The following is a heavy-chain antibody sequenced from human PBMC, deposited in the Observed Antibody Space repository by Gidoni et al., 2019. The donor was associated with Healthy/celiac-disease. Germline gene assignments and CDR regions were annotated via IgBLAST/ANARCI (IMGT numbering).Heavy chain of an antibody. V-gene: IGHV4-59*08. Sequence: QVQLQESGPGLVKPSETLSLTCTVSGGSISSDYWSWIRQPPGKGLEWIGYIYYSGSTNYNPSLKSRVTISVDTSKNPFSLKLSSVTAADPAVYYCARHSPYCSGGSCYLRYYMDVWGKGTTVTVSS. D-gene: IGHD2-15*01. CDR3: ARHSPYCSGGSCYLRYYMDV. J-gene: IGHJ6*03. CDR1: GGSISSDY. CDR2: IYYSGST.